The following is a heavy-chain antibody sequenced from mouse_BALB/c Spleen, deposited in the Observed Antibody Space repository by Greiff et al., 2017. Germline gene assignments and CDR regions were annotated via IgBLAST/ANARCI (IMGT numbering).Heavy chain of an antibody. CDR2: IWAGGST. D-gene: IGHD2-4*01. J-gene: IGHJ1*01. V-gene: IGHV2-9*02. Sequence: QVQLKQSGPGLVAPSQSLSITCTVSGFSLTSYGVHWVRQPPGKGLEWLGVIWAGGSTNYNSALMSRLSISKDNSKSQVFLKMNSLQTDDTAMYYCARDREGGSTMITTGYFDVWGAGTTVTVSS. CDR3: ARDREGGSTMITTGYFDV. CDR1: GFSLTSYG.